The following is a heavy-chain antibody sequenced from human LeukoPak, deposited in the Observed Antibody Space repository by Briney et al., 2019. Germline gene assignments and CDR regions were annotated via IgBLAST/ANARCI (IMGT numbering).Heavy chain of an antibody. Sequence: ASETLSLTCAVYGGSFSGYYWSWIRQPPGKGLEWIGEINHSGSTNYNPSLKSRVTVSVDTSKNQFSLKLSSVTAADTAVYYCARGGQVTTDAFDIWGQGTMVTVSS. D-gene: IGHD4-11*01. V-gene: IGHV4-34*01. CDR2: INHSGST. CDR3: ARGGQVTTDAFDI. CDR1: GGSFSGYY. J-gene: IGHJ3*02.